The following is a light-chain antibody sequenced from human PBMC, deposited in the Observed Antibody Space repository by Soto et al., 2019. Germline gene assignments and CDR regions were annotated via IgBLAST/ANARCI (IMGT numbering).Light chain of an antibody. V-gene: IGLV2-8*01. CDR3: GSYAGSNIMI. Sequence: QSALTQPTSASGSPGQSVTISCTGTSSDVGRYNYVSWYQQHPGKAPKLMIYEVTKRPSGVPDRFSGSKSGNTASLTVSGLQAEDEATYFCGSYAGSNIMIFGGGTKLTVL. J-gene: IGLJ2*01. CDR1: SSDVGRYNY. CDR2: EVT.